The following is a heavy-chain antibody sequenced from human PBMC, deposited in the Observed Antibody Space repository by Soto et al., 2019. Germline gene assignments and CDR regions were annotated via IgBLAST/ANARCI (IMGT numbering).Heavy chain of an antibody. V-gene: IGHV3-48*03. D-gene: IGHD4-17*01. CDR2: IHSSGNRL. J-gene: IGHJ6*02. CDR1: GFTFNTYH. CDR3: ARDGTTETTNYHYAMDV. Sequence: GGSLILSCAASGFTFNTYHMNWVRQAPGKGLEWVSYIHSSGNRLYYADSVKGRFTISRDNARNSLFLQMNSLRAEDTAVYYCARDGTTETTNYHYAMDVWGQGTTVTVSS.